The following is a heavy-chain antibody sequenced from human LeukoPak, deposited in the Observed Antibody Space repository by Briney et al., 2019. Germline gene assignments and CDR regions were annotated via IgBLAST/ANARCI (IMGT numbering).Heavy chain of an antibody. CDR1: GGTFSSYA. J-gene: IGHJ4*02. V-gene: IGHV1-69*13. CDR3: ARDPTTHYDFWSGYWDY. CDR2: IIPIFGTA. D-gene: IGHD3-3*01. Sequence: SVKVSCKASGGTFSSYAISWVRQAPGQGLEWMGGIIPIFGTANYAQKFQGRVTITADESTSTAYMELSSLRSEDTAVYYCARDPTTHYDFWSGYWDYWGQGTLVTVSS.